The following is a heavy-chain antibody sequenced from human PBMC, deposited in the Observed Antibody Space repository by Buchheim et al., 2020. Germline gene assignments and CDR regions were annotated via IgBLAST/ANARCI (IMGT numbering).Heavy chain of an antibody. D-gene: IGHD2-15*01. J-gene: IGHJ4*02. CDR2: MHHSGST. Sequence: QVQLQQWGAGLLKPSETLSLTCAVYGGSFSGYYWSWIRQPPGKGLEWIGEMHHSGSTNYNPSLKSRVTISVDTSKNQFSLKMSSVTAADTAVYYCARERVLRVVALEGYYFDYWGQGTL. V-gene: IGHV4-34*01. CDR3: ARERVLRVVALEGYYFDY. CDR1: GGSFSGYY.